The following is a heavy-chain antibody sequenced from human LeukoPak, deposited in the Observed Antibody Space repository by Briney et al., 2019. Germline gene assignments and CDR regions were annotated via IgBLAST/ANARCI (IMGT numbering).Heavy chain of an antibody. CDR3: ARVVYDCVWGSYRQLYFDY. Sequence: SATLSLTCSVSGGSFSGYYWSWIRQPPGKGLEWIGEINHSGSTNYNPSLKSRVTISVDTSKNQFSLKLSSVTAADTAVYYCARVVYDCVWGSYRQLYFDYWGQGTLVTVSS. J-gene: IGHJ4*02. CDR1: GGSFSGYY. CDR2: INHSGST. D-gene: IGHD3-16*02. V-gene: IGHV4-34*01.